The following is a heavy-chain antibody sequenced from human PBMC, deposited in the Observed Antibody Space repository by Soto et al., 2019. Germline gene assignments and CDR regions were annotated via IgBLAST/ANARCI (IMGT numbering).Heavy chain of an antibody. CDR1: GFSFSSYA. Sequence: PGGSLRLSCAASGFSFSSYAMGWVRQAPGKGLQWVSTISATGGSTYYADSVKGRFTVSRDSSKNMLYLHMNSLRAEDTAVYYGAKDCRRTGNYSYFDHWGRGTLVTVSS. V-gene: IGHV3-23*01. CDR3: AKDCRRTGNYSYFDH. J-gene: IGHJ4*02. D-gene: IGHD3-9*01. CDR2: ISATGGST.